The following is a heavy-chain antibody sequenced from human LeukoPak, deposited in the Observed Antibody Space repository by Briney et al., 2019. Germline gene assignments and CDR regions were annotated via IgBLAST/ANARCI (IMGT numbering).Heavy chain of an antibody. V-gene: IGHV4-59*01. CDR2: IHHSGST. Sequence: SETLSLTCTVSGGSISSYYWSWIRQPPGKGLEWIGYIHHSGSTNYKPSLKSRVTISVDTSKNQFSLKLSSVTAADTAVYYCARGYGGRLGYFDLWGRGTLVTVSS. CDR3: ARGYGGRLGYFDL. CDR1: GGSISSYY. D-gene: IGHD4-23*01. J-gene: IGHJ2*01.